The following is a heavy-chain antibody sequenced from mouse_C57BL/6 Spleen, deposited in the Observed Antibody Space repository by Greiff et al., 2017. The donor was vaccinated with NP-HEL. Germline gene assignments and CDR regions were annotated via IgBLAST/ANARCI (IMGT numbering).Heavy chain of an antibody. CDR1: GYSFTDYN. J-gene: IGHJ4*01. CDR2: INPNYGTT. D-gene: IGHD1-1*01. Sequence: LVESGPELVKPGASVKISCKASGYSFTDYNMNWVKQSNGKSLEWIGVINPNYGTTSYNQKFKGKATLTVDQSSSTAYMQLNSLTSEDSAVYYCARWGGSSSYYAMDYWGQGTSVTVSS. V-gene: IGHV1-39*01. CDR3: ARWGGSSSYYAMDY.